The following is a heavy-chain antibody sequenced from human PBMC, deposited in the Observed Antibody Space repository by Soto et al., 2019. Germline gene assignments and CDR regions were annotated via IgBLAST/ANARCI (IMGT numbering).Heavy chain of an antibody. Sequence: GGSLRLSCAASGFTFSNYALTWVRQAPGKGLEWVAVISYDGSNKYYADSVKGRFTISRDNSKNTLYLQMNSLRAEDTAVYYCARAASYYDSSGYFAAGRSRQIDYWGQGTLVTVSS. J-gene: IGHJ4*02. D-gene: IGHD3-22*01. CDR1: GFTFSNYA. CDR3: ARAASYYDSSGYFAAGRSRQIDY. V-gene: IGHV3-30-3*01. CDR2: ISYDGSNK.